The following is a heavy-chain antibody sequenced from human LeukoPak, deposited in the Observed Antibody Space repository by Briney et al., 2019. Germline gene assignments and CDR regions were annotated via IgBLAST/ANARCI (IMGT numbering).Heavy chain of an antibody. CDR2: ISGSGANT. V-gene: IGHV3-23*01. CDR1: GFTFSSYA. J-gene: IGHJ4*02. Sequence: PGGSLRLSCAASGFTFSSYAMSWVRQAPGKGLEWVSAISGSGANTYYADSVKGRFTISRDNSKNTLYLQMNSLRADDTAVYYCAKGRALEVVAAFNYWGQGTVVTVSS. CDR3: AKGRALEVVAAFNY. D-gene: IGHD2-15*01.